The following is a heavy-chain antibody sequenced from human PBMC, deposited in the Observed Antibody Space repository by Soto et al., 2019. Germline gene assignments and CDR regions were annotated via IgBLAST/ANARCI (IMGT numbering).Heavy chain of an antibody. CDR3: AKTNSHGSGSYYSSFDY. CDR1: GFTFDDYA. Sequence: QTGGSLRLSCAASGFTFDDYAMHWVRQAPGKGLEWVSGINWNSGRIVYADSVKGRFTISRDNAKNSLYLQMNSLRAEDTAFYYCAKTNSHGSGSYYSSFDYWGQGTLVTVSS. V-gene: IGHV3-9*01. D-gene: IGHD3-10*01. CDR2: INWNSGRI. J-gene: IGHJ4*02.